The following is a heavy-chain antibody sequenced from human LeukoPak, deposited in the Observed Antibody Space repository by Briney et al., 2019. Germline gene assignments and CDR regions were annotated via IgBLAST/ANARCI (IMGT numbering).Heavy chain of an antibody. CDR3: ARARRGDGYNYRVGAFDI. V-gene: IGHV3-30*02. D-gene: IGHD5-24*01. J-gene: IGHJ3*02. CDR2: IRYDGSNK. CDR1: GFTFSSYG. Sequence: GGSLRLSCAASGFTFSSYGMHWVRQAPGKGLEWVAFIRYDGSNKYYADSVKGRFTISRDNSKNTLYLQMNSLRAEDAAVYYCARARRGDGYNYRVGAFDIWGQGTMVTVSS.